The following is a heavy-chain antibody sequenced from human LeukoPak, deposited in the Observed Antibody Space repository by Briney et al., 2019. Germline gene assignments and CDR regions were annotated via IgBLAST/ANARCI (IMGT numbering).Heavy chain of an antibody. V-gene: IGHV4-59*01. J-gene: IGHJ4*02. CDR2: IYYSGST. CDR1: GGSISSYY. D-gene: IGHD6-13*01. CDR3: ARARQQVANAPFDY. Sequence: SETLSLTCTVSGGSISSYYWSWIRQPPGKGLEWIGYIYYSGSTNYNPSLQSRVTILVDMSKNQFSLNLSSVTAADTAVYYCARARQQVANAPFDYWGQRTLVTVSS.